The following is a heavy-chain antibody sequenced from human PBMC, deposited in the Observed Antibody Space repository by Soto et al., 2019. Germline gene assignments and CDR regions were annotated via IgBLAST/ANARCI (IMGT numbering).Heavy chain of an antibody. D-gene: IGHD2-21*02. V-gene: IGHV3-33*05. CDR2: ISFDSRDK. CDR1: GFTFSACG. Sequence: QVQLVESGGGVVQPGRSLRLSCAASGFTFSACGIHWVRQAPGKGLEWVATISFDSRDKLYVDSMNGRLTISRENSRNTVYLQMDSLRAEDTAVYHCARVCGGDCGNAFDVWGQGTVVAVSP. J-gene: IGHJ3*01. CDR3: ARVCGGDCGNAFDV.